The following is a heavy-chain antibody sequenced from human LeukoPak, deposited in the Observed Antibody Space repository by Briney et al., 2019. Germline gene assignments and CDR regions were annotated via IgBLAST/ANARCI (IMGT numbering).Heavy chain of an antibody. D-gene: IGHD2-15*01. J-gene: IGHJ5*02. V-gene: IGHV1-2*02. CDR2: INPNSGGT. CDR3: ARVDDPTPVVVAATPRRWFDP. CDR1: GYTFTGYY. Sequence: ASVKVSCKASGYTFTGYYMHWVRQAPGQGLEWMGWINPNSGGTNYAQKFQGRVTMTRDTSISTAYMELSRLRSDDTAVYYCARVDDPTPVVVAATPRRWFDPWGQGTLVTVSS.